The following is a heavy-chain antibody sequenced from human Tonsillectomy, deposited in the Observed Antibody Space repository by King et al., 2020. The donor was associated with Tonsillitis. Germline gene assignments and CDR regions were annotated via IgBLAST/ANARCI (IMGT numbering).Heavy chain of an antibody. J-gene: IGHJ4*02. CDR2: IIPILGIP. CDR1: GDTFSSYT. Sequence: QLVQSGAEVKKPGSSVKVSCKASGDTFSSYTISWVRQAPGQGLEWMGWIIPILGIPNYAQKFQGRVTITADKSTSTAYMELSSLRSDDTAVYYCARSGAGMGNCFDYWGQGTLVTVSS. CDR3: ARSGAGMGNCFDY. D-gene: IGHD1-1*01. V-gene: IGHV1-69*02.